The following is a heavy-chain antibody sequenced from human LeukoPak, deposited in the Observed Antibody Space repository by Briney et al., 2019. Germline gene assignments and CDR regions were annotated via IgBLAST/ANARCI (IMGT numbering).Heavy chain of an antibody. Sequence: GGSLRLSCAASGFTFSNYAMSWVRQAPGKGLDWVSGITSTGGTTYYADSVQGRFTISRDNSKNTLYLQMNSLRAEDTAVYYCARGRDGYNDYWGQGTLVTVSS. CDR3: ARGRDGYNDY. V-gene: IGHV3-23*01. J-gene: IGHJ4*02. CDR2: ITSTGGTT. CDR1: GFTFSNYA. D-gene: IGHD5-24*01.